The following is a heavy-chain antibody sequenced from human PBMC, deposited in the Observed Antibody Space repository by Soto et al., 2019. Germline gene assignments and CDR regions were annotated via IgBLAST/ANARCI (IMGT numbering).Heavy chain of an antibody. D-gene: IGHD3-10*01. CDR2: IWYDGSNK. CDR1: GFTFSSYG. J-gene: IGHJ4*02. Sequence: QVQLVESGGGVVQPGRSLRLSCAASGFTFSSYGMHWVRQAPGKGLEWVAVIWYDGSNKYYADSVKGRFTISRDNSKNTLYLQMNSLRAEGTAVYYCARAGQYYGWGGGDYWGQGTLVTVSS. V-gene: IGHV3-33*01. CDR3: ARAGQYYGWGGGDY.